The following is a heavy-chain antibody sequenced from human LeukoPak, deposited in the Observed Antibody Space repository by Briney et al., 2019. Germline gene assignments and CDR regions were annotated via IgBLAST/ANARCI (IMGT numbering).Heavy chain of an antibody. V-gene: IGHV4-39*01. CDR1: GFTVSSNF. Sequence: GSLRLSCAASGFTVSSNFMSWVRQAPGKGLEWIGSIYYRGSTYYNPSLKSRITISVDTSKNQFSLRLSSVTAADTAVYYCARLWGDGYNLDYWGQGTLVTVSS. D-gene: IGHD5-24*01. J-gene: IGHJ4*02. CDR2: IYYRGST. CDR3: ARLWGDGYNLDY.